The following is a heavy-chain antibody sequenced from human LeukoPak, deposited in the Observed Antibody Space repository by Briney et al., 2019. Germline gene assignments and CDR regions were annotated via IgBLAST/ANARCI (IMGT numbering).Heavy chain of an antibody. Sequence: SETLSLTCAVYGGSFSGYYWSWIRQPPGKGLEWIGEVHYSGSANYNPSLKSRVTISVDTSKNQFSLTLSSVTAADTAVHYCVRGQFFFAFWGRGTPVTVSS. V-gene: IGHV4-34*01. CDR2: VHYSGSA. CDR3: VRGQFFFAF. CDR1: GGSFSGYY. J-gene: IGHJ2*01. D-gene: IGHD5-24*01.